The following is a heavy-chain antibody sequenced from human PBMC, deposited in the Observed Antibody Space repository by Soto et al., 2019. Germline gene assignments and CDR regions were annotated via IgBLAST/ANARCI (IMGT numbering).Heavy chain of an antibody. V-gene: IGHV1-18*01. Sequence: QVQLVQSGAEVKKPGASVKVSCKDSGYTFTSYGISWVRQAPGQGLEWMGWISAYNGNTNYAQKLQGRVTMTTDTSTSTAYLELRSLRSDDTAVYYCVRDGEYTTIFGPNNWFDPWGQGTLATVSS. CDR2: ISAYNGNT. J-gene: IGHJ5*02. CDR1: GYTFTSYG. CDR3: VRDGEYTTIFGPNNWFDP. D-gene: IGHD3-3*01.